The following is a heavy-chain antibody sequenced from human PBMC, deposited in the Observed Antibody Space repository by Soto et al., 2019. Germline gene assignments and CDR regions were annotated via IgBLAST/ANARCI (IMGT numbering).Heavy chain of an antibody. J-gene: IGHJ4*02. Sequence: QVHLVQSGAEVKKPGASVRVSGKASGYTFITYDISWVRQAPGQGLEWMGWISAYNGNTNYAQKLQGRVTMTRDTSTSTAYMELRSLGYEDTAVYYCAILISSGITFDYWGQGTLVTVSS. CDR3: AILISSGITFDY. CDR1: GYTFITYD. V-gene: IGHV1-18*01. D-gene: IGHD3-10*01. CDR2: ISAYNGNT.